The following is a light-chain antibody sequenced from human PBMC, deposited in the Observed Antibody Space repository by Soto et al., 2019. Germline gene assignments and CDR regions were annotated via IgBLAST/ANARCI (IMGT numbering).Light chain of an antibody. J-gene: IGKJ4*01. Sequence: EIVLTQSPGTLSLTPGERATLSCRASQSVSSSFLAWCQQKPGQAPRLLIYGASSRATGIPDRFSGSGSGTEFTLTIGRLEPEDFAVYYCQQYGSPLPFGGGTKVDIK. CDR1: QSVSSSF. CDR3: QQYGSPLP. V-gene: IGKV3-20*01. CDR2: GAS.